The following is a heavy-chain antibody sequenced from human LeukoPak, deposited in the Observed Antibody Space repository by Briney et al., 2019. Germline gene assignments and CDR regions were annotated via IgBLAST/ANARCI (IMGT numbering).Heavy chain of an antibody. CDR2: IIGSRGGT. Sequence: GGSLRLSCAASGFTFSNFAMSCVRQAPGRGLECVSAIIGSRGGTYYADSVNGRFNISRDNSKNTLFLQMNSLRGEDTAVYYCARGWGADSSGYYGSLDYWGQGTLVTVSS. J-gene: IGHJ4*02. CDR1: GFTFSNFA. CDR3: ARGWGADSSGYYGSLDY. D-gene: IGHD3-22*01. V-gene: IGHV3-23*01.